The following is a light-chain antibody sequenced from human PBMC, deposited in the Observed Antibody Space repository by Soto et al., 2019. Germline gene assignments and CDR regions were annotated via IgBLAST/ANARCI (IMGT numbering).Light chain of an antibody. CDR1: QSISAW. Sequence: DIQMTQSPSTLSASVGDRVTITCRASQSISAWLAWYQQKPGKAPKLLIYDASILESGVPSRFSGSGSGTEFSLTISSLQPDDFATHSCQQYSSYRTFGQGTKVEIK. J-gene: IGKJ1*01. CDR2: DAS. V-gene: IGKV1-5*01. CDR3: QQYSSYRT.